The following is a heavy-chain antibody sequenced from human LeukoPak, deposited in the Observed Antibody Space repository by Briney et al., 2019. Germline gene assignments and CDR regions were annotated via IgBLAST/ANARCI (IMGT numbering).Heavy chain of an antibody. Sequence: KPGGSLRLSCAASGFAFSTYSMNWGRQAPGKGLEWISSITSTATYIYYADSVKGRYTISRDNTKNSLYLKMNSLSAEDTAVYFCARVAGGKFHLDYWGPGTQVTVSS. V-gene: IGHV3-21*01. CDR1: GFAFSTYS. CDR3: ARVAGGKFHLDY. CDR2: ITSTATYI. J-gene: IGHJ4*02. D-gene: IGHD2-21*01.